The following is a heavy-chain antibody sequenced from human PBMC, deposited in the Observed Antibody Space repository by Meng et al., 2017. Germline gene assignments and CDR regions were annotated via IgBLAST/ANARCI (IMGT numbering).Heavy chain of an antibody. CDR1: GFTVSSNY. Sequence: EGRVVGSGGGLGQPGGSLRLSCAASGFTVSSNYMSWVRQAPGKGLEWVSVIYSGGSTYYADSVKGRFTISRDNSKNTLYLQMNSLRAEDTAVYYCARAVTRYYFDYWGQGTLVTVS. CDR2: IYSGGST. CDR3: ARAVTRYYFDY. D-gene: IGHD4-17*01. J-gene: IGHJ4*02. V-gene: IGHV3-53*01.